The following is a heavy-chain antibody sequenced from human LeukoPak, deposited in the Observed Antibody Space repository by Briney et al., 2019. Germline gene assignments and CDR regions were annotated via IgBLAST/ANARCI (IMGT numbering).Heavy chain of an antibody. D-gene: IGHD3-22*01. CDR3: ARHVIVPDSSGYPLD. V-gene: IGHV4-59*08. CDR1: GGSISSYY. Sequence: SETLSLTCTVSGGSISSYYWIWIRQPPGKGLEWIGYIYYSGSTNYNPSLKSRVTISVDTSKNHFSLKLRSVTAAATAVYYCARHVIVPDSSGYPLDWGQGTLVTVSS. CDR2: IYYSGST. J-gene: IGHJ4*02.